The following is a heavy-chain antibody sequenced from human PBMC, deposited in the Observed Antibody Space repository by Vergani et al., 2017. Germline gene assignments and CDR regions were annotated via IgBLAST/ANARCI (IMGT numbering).Heavy chain of an antibody. CDR3: ARHSTVEWLVKLGWIDP. V-gene: IGHV4-39*01. CDR1: VASIRSSNYY. J-gene: IGHJ5*02. CDR2: IYYSGST. D-gene: IGHD6-19*01. Sequence: QLQLQESGPGLVKPSATLSLTCSVSVASIRSSNYYCGWIRQPPGKGLEWIAGIYYSGSTYYNPSLKSRVTISVDTSKNQFSLKLSSVTAADTAVYFCARHSTVEWLVKLGWIDPWGQGILVTVSS.